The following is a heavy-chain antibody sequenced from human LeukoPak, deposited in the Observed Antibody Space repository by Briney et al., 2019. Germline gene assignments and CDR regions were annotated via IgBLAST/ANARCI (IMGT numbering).Heavy chain of an antibody. Sequence: SETLSLTCTVSGGSIRSYYWTWIRQPPGKGLEWIGYIYHSGYTYYNPSLKSRVTMSLDTSKNKFSLKLSSVTAADTAVYYCVRGRYDSSGYNYWYFDLWGRGTLVTVSS. J-gene: IGHJ2*01. CDR2: IYHSGYT. CDR3: VRGRYDSSGYNYWYFDL. V-gene: IGHV4-59*12. D-gene: IGHD3-22*01. CDR1: GGSIRSYY.